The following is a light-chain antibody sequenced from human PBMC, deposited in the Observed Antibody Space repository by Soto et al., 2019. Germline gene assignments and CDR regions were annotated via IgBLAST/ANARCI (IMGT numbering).Light chain of an antibody. CDR2: DNS. J-gene: IGLJ2*01. V-gene: IGLV1-51*01. CDR1: SSNLGNNN. Sequence: QSALTQPPSGSAAPGQKVTISCSGSSSNLGNNNVCWYQQLPGTAPKLLIYDNSNRPSGIPERFSGSKSGTSATLGITGLQTGDEADYYCGAWDSSLSAVVFGGGTKVTVL. CDR3: GAWDSSLSAVV.